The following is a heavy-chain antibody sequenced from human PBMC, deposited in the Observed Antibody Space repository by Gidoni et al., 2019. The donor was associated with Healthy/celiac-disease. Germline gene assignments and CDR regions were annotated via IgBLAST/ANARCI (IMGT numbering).Heavy chain of an antibody. CDR1: GYSISSGYY. J-gene: IGHJ5*02. V-gene: IGHV4-38-2*02. Sequence: QVQLQESGPGLVKPSETLSLTCAVSGYSISSGYYWGWIRQPPGKGLEWIGSIYHSGSTYYNPSLKSRVTISVDTSKNQFSLKLSSVTAADTAVYYCAREGTYYYGSGSYFGPWGQGTLVTVSS. CDR2: IYHSGST. D-gene: IGHD3-10*01. CDR3: AREGTYYYGSGSYFGP.